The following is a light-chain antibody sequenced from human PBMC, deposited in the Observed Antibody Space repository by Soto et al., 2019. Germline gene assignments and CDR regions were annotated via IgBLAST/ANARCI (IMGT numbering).Light chain of an antibody. Sequence: DIQMTQSPSSLYASVGDRVTITCRASQSISSYLNWYQQKPGKAPKLLIYAASSLQSGVPSRFSGSGSGTDFTHTISSLQPEDFATYYCQQSYSTPPTCGGGTKVEIK. J-gene: IGKJ4*01. CDR3: QQSYSTPPT. CDR1: QSISSY. V-gene: IGKV1-39*01. CDR2: AAS.